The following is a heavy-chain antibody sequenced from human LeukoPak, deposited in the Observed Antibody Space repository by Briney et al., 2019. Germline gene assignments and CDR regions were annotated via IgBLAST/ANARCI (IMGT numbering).Heavy chain of an antibody. V-gene: IGHV6-1*01. Sequence: SQTLSLTCAISGDSVSSNSAAWNWIRQSPSRGLEWLGRTYYRSKWYNDYAESVKSRITINPDTSKNQFSLQLNSVTPEDTAVYYCARGKNPDDYSGYGRATMDVWGQGTTVTASS. CDR3: ARGKNPDDYSGYGRATMDV. CDR2: TYYRSKWYN. D-gene: IGHD5-12*01. CDR1: GDSVSSNSAA. J-gene: IGHJ6*02.